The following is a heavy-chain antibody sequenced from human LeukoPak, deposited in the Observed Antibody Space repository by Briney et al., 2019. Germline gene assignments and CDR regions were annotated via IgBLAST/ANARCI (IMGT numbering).Heavy chain of an antibody. CDR3: AREANDYVWGSYRYTGRFDY. J-gene: IGHJ4*02. V-gene: IGHV3-30-3*01. D-gene: IGHD3-16*02. CDR2: ISYDGSNK. Sequence: GGSLRLSCAASGFTFSSYAMHWVRQAPGKGLEWVAVISYDGSNKYYADSVKGRFTISRDNSKNTLYLQMNSLRAEDTAVYYCAREANDYVWGSYRYTGRFDYWGQGTLVTVSS. CDR1: GFTFSSYA.